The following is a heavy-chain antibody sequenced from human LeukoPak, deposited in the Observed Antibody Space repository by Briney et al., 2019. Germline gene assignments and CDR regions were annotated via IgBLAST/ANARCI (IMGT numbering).Heavy chain of an antibody. CDR1: GFTFSSYA. CDR2: ISYDGSNK. Sequence: GGSLRLSCAASGFTFSSYAMHWVRQAPGKGLEWVAVISYDGSNKYYADSVKGRFTISRDNSKNTLFLQIDSLRTEDTALYYCVREDPYIVALPADGRYFDRWGQGTLVAVSS. V-gene: IGHV3-30-3*01. J-gene: IGHJ4*02. CDR3: VREDPYIVALPADGRYFDR. D-gene: IGHD2-2*01.